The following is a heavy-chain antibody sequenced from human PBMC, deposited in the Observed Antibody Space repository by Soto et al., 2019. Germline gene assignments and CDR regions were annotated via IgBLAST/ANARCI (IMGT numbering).Heavy chain of an antibody. CDR3: ARGKWGSLDLGFDR. CDR2: IIPIFGTA. V-gene: IGHV1-69*12. J-gene: IGHJ5*02. CDR1: GGTFSSYA. Sequence: QVQLVQSGAEVKKPGSSVKVSCKASGGTFSSYAISWVRQAPGQGLEWMGGIIPIFGTANYAQKFHGRVTITADESTSTAYMERSRLRSEDTAVYDCARGKWGSLDLGFDRWGQGTLVTVSS. D-gene: IGHD3-16*01.